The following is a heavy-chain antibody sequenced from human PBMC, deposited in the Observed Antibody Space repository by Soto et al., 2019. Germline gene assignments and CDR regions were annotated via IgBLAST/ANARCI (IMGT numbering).Heavy chain of an antibody. CDR3: AGGRGSWSAWFDP. J-gene: IGHJ5*02. CDR2: IYYSGST. D-gene: IGHD6-13*01. V-gene: IGHV4-59*01. CDR1: GGSISSYY. Sequence: SETLSLTCTVSGGSISSYYWSWIRQPPGKGLEWIGYIYYSGSTNYNPSLKSRVTISVDTSKNQFSLKLSSVTAADTAVYYCAGGRGSWSAWFDPWGQGTLVTVSS.